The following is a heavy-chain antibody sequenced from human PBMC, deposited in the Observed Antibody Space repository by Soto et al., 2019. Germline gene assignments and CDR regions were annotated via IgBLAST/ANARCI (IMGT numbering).Heavy chain of an antibody. D-gene: IGHD3-9*01. Sequence: PGGSLKLSCAASGFTFSSSGMHWVRQAPGKGLEWVAVIWNDGSYEFYVDSVKGRFTISRDNAKNSLYLQMNSLRAEDTAVYYCAKNAPFESAFDYWGQGTLVTVSS. CDR1: GFTFSSSG. CDR2: IWNDGSYE. J-gene: IGHJ4*02. V-gene: IGHV3-33*03. CDR3: AKNAPFESAFDY.